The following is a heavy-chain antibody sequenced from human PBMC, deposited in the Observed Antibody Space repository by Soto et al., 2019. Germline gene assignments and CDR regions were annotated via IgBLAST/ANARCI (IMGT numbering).Heavy chain of an antibody. CDR1: GFTFSSYW. D-gene: IGHD6-19*01. Sequence: ESGAGLVQPGGSLRLSCATSGFTFSSYWVSWVRQAPGKGLEWVANIKQDGSEKYYVDSVKGRFTISRDNAKNSLYLQMNSLRAEDTAVYYCASDSNQWLVRGRGYWGQGTLVTVSS. CDR2: IKQDGSEK. CDR3: ASDSNQWLVRGRGY. J-gene: IGHJ4*02. V-gene: IGHV3-7*05.